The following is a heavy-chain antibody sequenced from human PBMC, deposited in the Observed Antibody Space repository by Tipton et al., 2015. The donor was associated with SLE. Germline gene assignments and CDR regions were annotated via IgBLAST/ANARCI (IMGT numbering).Heavy chain of an antibody. CDR2: IFYSTT. CDR3: ARAEGSWDAFDI. Sequence: TLSLTCTVSGGSISNYYWSWIRQPPGKGPEWIGYIFYSTTNYNPSLKSRVSISVDTSKNQFSLKLSSVTAADTAVYYCARAEGSWDAFDIWGQGTVVTVSS. V-gene: IGHV4-59*01. D-gene: IGHD2-15*01. J-gene: IGHJ3*02. CDR1: GGSISNYY.